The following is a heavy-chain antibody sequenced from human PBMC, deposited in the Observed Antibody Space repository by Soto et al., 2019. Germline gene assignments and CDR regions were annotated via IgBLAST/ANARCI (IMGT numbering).Heavy chain of an antibody. J-gene: IGHJ6*02. Sequence: QVQLVQSGAEVKKPGSSVKVSCKASGGTFSSYAISWVRQAPGQGLEWMGGIIPIFGTANYAPKFQGRVTITADGSTSTAYMELSSLRSEDTAVDYCARDTVRDYDLDYYYYGMDVWGQGTTVTVSS. CDR1: GGTFSSYA. V-gene: IGHV1-69*12. CDR3: ARDTVRDYDLDYYYYGMDV. D-gene: IGHD4-17*01. CDR2: IIPIFGTA.